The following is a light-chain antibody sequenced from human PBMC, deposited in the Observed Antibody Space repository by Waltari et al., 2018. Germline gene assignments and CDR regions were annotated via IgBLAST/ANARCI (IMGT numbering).Light chain of an antibody. CDR1: SSDIGLNNY. V-gene: IGLV2-8*01. CDR2: EFS. CDR3: TSNAGTTGV. Sequence: QSALTQPPSASGSPGQSVTISCTGTSSDIGLNNYVSWYQQHPGKAPKLIIYEFSNRPSGVPDRFSGYKSGNTASLTVSGLQPEDEADYYCTSNAGTTGVFGSGTKVTVL. J-gene: IGLJ1*01.